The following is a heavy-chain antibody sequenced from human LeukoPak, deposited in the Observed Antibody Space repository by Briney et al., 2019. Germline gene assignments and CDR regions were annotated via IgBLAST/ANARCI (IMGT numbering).Heavy chain of an antibody. V-gene: IGHV3-23*01. CDR2: ISGSGGST. J-gene: IGHJ4*02. CDR1: GFTFSSYA. D-gene: IGHD2-15*01. Sequence: HPGGSLRLSCAASGFTFSSYAMSWVRQAPGKGLECVSAISGSGGSTYYADSVRGRFTISRDNSKNTLYLQMNSLRAEDTAVYYCARVKRDCSGGSCYSYDYWGQGTLVTVSS. CDR3: ARVKRDCSGGSCYSYDY.